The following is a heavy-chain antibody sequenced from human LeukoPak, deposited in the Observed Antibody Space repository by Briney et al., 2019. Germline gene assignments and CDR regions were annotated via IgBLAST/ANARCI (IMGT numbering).Heavy chain of an antibody. Sequence: GGSLRLSCAASGFTFSSYEMDWVRQAPEKGLEWISYISSSGGYMYADSVKGRYTISRDNAKNSLSLQMNSLRAEDTAVYYCATRWKYCSGGSCPTTPVDYWGQGTLVTVSS. CDR1: GFTFSSYE. D-gene: IGHD2-15*01. V-gene: IGHV3-48*03. CDR3: ATRWKYCSGGSCPTTPVDY. J-gene: IGHJ4*02. CDR2: ISSSGGYM.